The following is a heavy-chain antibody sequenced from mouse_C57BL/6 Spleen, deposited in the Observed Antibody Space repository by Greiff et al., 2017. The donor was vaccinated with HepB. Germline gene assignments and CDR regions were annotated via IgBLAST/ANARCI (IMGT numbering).Heavy chain of an antibody. V-gene: IGHV1-85*01. CDR2: IYPRDGST. CDR3: ARRIKREGYAMDY. CDR1: GYTFTSYD. Sequence: QVHVKQSGPELVKPGASVKLSCKASGYTFTSYDINWVKQRPGQGLEWIGWIYPRDGSTKYNEKFKGKATLTVDTSSSTAYMELHSLTSEDSAVYFCARRIKREGYAMDYWGQGTSVTVSS. J-gene: IGHJ4*01.